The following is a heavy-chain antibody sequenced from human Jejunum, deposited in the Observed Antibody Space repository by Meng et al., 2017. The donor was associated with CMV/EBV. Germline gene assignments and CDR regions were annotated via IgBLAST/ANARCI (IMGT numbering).Heavy chain of an antibody. CDR2: ISRKRTST. Sequence: HCVPPSPVKVLECISCISRKRTSTCHAWSVKIQFTISRDNAQDLLYLQMNSLRAEATAVYYCARDEGYYDSSGHYSSSNYNGMDVWGQGTTVTVSS. V-gene: IGHV3-74*01. J-gene: IGHJ6*02. D-gene: IGHD3-22*01. CDR3: ARDEGYYDSSGHYSSSNYNGMDV.